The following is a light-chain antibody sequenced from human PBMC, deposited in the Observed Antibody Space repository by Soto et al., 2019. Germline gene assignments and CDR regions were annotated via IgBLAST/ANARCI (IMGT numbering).Light chain of an antibody. CDR2: AAS. CDR3: QQGNSFPLT. V-gene: IGKV1D-12*01. J-gene: IGKJ4*01. CDR1: QGIYSW. Sequence: DIQMTQSPSSVSASVGDRVTITCRARQGIYSWVAWYQQKPGKAPKLLIFAASSLQSGVPSRFSGSGSGTDFTLTISSLQPEDFATYYCQQGNSFPLTFGVGTQVELK.